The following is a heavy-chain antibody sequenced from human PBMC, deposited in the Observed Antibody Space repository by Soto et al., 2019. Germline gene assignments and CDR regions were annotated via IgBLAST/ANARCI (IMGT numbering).Heavy chain of an antibody. V-gene: IGHV3-23*01. D-gene: IGHD2-21*02. J-gene: IGHJ3*01. Sequence: GGSLRLSCAASVFTFSNYAINWVRLAPGKGLEWVSGISGGGGSTYYADSVKGRFTIFRDTSKNTVFLQMNSLRADDTAVYYCAKGFIVVVTVLRPDDAFDVWGQGTMVTVSS. CDR3: AKGFIVVVTVLRPDDAFDV. CDR2: ISGGGGST. CDR1: VFTFSNYA.